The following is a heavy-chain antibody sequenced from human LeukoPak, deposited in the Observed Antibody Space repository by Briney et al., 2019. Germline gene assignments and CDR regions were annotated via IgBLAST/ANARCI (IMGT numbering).Heavy chain of an antibody. Sequence: AGGSLRLSCAASGFTFSSYSMNWVRQAPGKGLEWFSSISSSSSYIYYADSVKGRFTISRDNAKNSLYLQMNSLRAEDTAVYYCAVDGSGYCSSTSCYLSRASRYNWFDPWGQGTLVTVSS. V-gene: IGHV3-21*01. CDR2: ISSSSSYI. D-gene: IGHD2-2*01. J-gene: IGHJ5*02. CDR1: GFTFSSYS. CDR3: AVDGSGYCSSTSCYLSRASRYNWFDP.